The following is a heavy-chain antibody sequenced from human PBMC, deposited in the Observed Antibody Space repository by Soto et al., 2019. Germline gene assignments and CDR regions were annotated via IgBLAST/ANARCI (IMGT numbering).Heavy chain of an antibody. D-gene: IGHD1-26*01. J-gene: IGHJ4*02. Sequence: EVQLVESGGGLVQPGGSLRLSCAGSGFTFSNYWMHWVRQTPGKGLVWVARINTDGGTTSYADSVKGRFTISRDNAMNILYLQMTSLRVEDTAAYHCATQTGLAATNYWGQWTLVTVSS. CDR1: GFTFSNYW. CDR3: ATQTGLAATNY. V-gene: IGHV3-74*01. CDR2: INTDGGTT.